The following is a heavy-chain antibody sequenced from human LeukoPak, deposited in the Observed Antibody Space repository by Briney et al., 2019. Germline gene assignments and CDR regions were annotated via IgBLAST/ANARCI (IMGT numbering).Heavy chain of an antibody. CDR2: INHSGST. J-gene: IGHJ4*02. CDR3: ARVFRNTYYDYVRGSYRPDHNAVDY. V-gene: IGHV4-34*01. Sequence: SETLSLTCAVYGGSFSGYYWSWIRQPPGKGLEWIGEINHSGSTNYNPSLKSRVTISVDTSKNQFSLKLSSVTAADTAVYYCARVFRNTYYDYVRGSYRPDHNAVDYWGQGTLVTVSS. D-gene: IGHD3-16*02. CDR1: GGSFSGYY.